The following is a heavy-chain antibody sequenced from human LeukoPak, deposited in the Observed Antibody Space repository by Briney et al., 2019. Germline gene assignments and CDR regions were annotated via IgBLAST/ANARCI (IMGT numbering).Heavy chain of an antibody. CDR1: GVIYSNAW. J-gene: IGHJ6*03. CDR3: TTPKSYYYCYMDV. Sequence: GGSLRLSCAASGVIYSNAWKSWLRQAPGKGLEWVGRIKSKTDGGTTDYAAPVKGRLTISRDDSKNTLNLRMNSLKTEDTAVYYCTTPKSYYYCYMDVWGKGTTVTVSS. V-gene: IGHV3-15*01. CDR2: IKSKTDGGTT.